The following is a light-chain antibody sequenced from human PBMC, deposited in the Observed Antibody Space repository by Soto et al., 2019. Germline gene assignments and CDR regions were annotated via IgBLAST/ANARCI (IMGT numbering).Light chain of an antibody. CDR1: NIGSKS. V-gene: IGLV3-21*04. CDR2: YDS. Sequence: SYELTQPPSVSVAPGKTARITCGENNIGSKSVHWYQQRPGQAPVLVIYYDSDRPSGIPERFSGSNSGNMATLTISRVEAGDEADYYCQVWDSGSDHPGVFGTGTKLTVL. J-gene: IGLJ1*01. CDR3: QVWDSGSDHPGV.